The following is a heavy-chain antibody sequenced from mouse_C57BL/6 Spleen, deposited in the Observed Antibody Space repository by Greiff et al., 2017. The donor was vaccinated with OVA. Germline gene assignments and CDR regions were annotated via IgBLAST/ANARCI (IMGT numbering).Heavy chain of an antibody. Sequence: QVQLQQSGAELVRPGASVTLSCKASGYTFTDYEMHWVKQTPVHGLEWIGAIDPETGGTAYNQKFKGKAILTADKSSSTAYMELRSLTSEDSAVYDCTRGDSNYVSYYAMDYWGQGTSVTVSS. V-gene: IGHV1-15*01. CDR2: IDPETGGT. D-gene: IGHD2-5*01. CDR3: TRGDSNYVSYYAMDY. J-gene: IGHJ4*01. CDR1: GYTFTDYE.